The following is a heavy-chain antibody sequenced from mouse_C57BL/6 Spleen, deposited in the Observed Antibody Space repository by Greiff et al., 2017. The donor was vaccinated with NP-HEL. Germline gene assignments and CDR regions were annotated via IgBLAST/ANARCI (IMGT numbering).Heavy chain of an antibody. D-gene: IGHD2-3*01. CDR3: ARGIYDGYQYYFDY. CDR1: GYTFTSYW. Sequence: QVQLQQPGAELVMPGASVKLSCKASGYTFTSYWMHWVKQRPGQGLEWIGEIDPSDSYTNYNQKFKGKSTLTVDKSSSTAYMQLSSLTSEDSAVYYCARGIYDGYQYYFDYWGQGTTLTVSS. CDR2: IDPSDSYT. J-gene: IGHJ2*01. V-gene: IGHV1-69*01.